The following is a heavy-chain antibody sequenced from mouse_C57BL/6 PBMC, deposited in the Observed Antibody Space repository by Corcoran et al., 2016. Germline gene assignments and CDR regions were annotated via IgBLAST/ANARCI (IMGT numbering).Heavy chain of an antibody. CDR3: AREGELFFSY. CDR2: INPNNGGT. D-gene: IGHD4-1*01. Sequence: EVQLQQSGPELVKPGASVKISCKASGYTFNEYYMNGVKQSHGKSLEWIGDINPNNGGTSYNQKFKGKATLTVDKSSSTAYMELRSLTSEDSAVYYCAREGELFFSYWCQGTLVTVSA. J-gene: IGHJ3*01. V-gene: IGHV1-26*01. CDR1: GYTFNEYY.